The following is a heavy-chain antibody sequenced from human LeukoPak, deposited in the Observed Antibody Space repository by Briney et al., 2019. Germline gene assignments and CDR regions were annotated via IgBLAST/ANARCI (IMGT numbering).Heavy chain of an antibody. CDR3: ASLGNRAYSSGWYGDYFDY. CDR1: GYTFTIYY. CDR2: INPNSGGT. Sequence: ASVNVSCKASGYTFTIYYMHWVRQAPGQGLEWMGRINPNSGGTNYAQKFQGRVTMTRDTSISTAYMELSRLRSDDTAVYYCASLGNRAYSSGWYGDYFDYWGQGTLVTVSS. D-gene: IGHD6-19*01. J-gene: IGHJ4*02. V-gene: IGHV1-2*06.